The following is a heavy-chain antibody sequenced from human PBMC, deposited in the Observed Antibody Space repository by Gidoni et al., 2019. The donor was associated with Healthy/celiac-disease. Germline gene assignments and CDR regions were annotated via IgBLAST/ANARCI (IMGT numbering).Heavy chain of an antibody. D-gene: IGHD2-8*01. J-gene: IGHJ4*02. Sequence: QVQLQESGPGLVKPSETLSLTCTVSGGSVSSGSYYWSWIRQPPGKGLEWIGYIYYSGSTNYNPSLKSRVTISVDTSKNQFSLKLSSVTAADTAVYYCAGGEYCTNGVCNFDYWGQGTLVTVSS. CDR3: AGGEYCTNGVCNFDY. CDR1: GGSVSSGSYY. V-gene: IGHV4-61*01. CDR2: IYYSGST.